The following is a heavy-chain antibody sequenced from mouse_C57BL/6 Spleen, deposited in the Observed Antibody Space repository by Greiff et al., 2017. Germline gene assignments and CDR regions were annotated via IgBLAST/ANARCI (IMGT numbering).Heavy chain of an antibody. Sequence: QVQLKQSGAELARPGASVKMSCKASGYTFTSYTMHWVKQRPGQGLDWIGYINPSSGYTKYNQKFKDKATLTADKSSSTAYMQLSSLTSEDSAVYYCARAGTTVGWYFDVWGTGTTVTVSS. CDR1: GYTFTSYT. V-gene: IGHV1-4*01. CDR3: ARAGTTVGWYFDV. J-gene: IGHJ1*03. D-gene: IGHD1-1*01. CDR2: INPSSGYT.